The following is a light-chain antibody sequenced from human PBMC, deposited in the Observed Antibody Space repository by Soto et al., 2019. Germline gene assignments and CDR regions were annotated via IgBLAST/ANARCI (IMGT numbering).Light chain of an antibody. CDR1: QTVRNNY. J-gene: IGKJ4*01. V-gene: IGKV3-20*01. CDR3: QQYHDWVT. CDR2: DAS. Sequence: EFVLTQSPGTLSLSPGERTTLSCRASQTVRNNYLAWYQQKPGQAPTLLIYDASNRATGIPDRFSGGGSGTDFTLTISRLEPEDFAVYFCQQYHDWVTFGGGTRVEI.